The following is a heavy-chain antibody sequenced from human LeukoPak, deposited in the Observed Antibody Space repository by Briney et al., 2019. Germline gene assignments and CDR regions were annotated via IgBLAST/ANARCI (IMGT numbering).Heavy chain of an antibody. CDR2: ISVYNGDT. Sequence: ASVKVSCKASGGVFTTYAVSWVRQAPGQGLEWMGWISVYNGDTKYAQNLQGRVTLTTDTSTSTAYMELRSLRSDDTAVYYCVRGGGFNSGFEYWGQGTLVIVSS. CDR3: VRGGGFNSGFEY. D-gene: IGHD3-10*01. J-gene: IGHJ4*02. V-gene: IGHV1-18*01. CDR1: GGVFTTYA.